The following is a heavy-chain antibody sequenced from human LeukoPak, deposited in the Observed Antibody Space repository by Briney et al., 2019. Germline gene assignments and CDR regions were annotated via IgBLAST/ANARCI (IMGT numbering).Heavy chain of an antibody. D-gene: IGHD2-15*01. CDR2: IYSGGST. CDR1: GFTVSSNY. J-gene: IGHJ3*02. V-gene: IGHV3-66*01. Sequence: GGSLRLSCAASGFTVSSNYMSWVRQAPGKGLEWVSVIYSGGSTYYADSVKGRFTISRDNSKNTPYLQMNSLRAEDTAVYYCARDTPYPDAFDIWGQGTMVTVSS. CDR3: ARDTPYPDAFDI.